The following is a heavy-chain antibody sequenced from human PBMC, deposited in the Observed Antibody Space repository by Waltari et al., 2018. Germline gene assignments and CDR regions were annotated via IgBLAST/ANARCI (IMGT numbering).Heavy chain of an antibody. V-gene: IGHV5-51*01. CDR2: IYPGYPDT. CDR1: GYSFTSYW. J-gene: IGHJ4*02. CDR3: ARHGPIAAAGFYYFDY. Sequence: EVQLVQSGAEVKKPGESLKISCKGSGYSFTSYWIGWVRQMPGKGLEWRGVIYPGYPDTGYSPSFQGQVTISADKSISTAYLQWSSLKASDTAMYYCARHGPIAAAGFYYFDYWGQGTLVTVSS. D-gene: IGHD6-13*01.